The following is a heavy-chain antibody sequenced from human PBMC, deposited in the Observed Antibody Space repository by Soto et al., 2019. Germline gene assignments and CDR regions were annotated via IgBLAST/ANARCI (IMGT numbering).Heavy chain of an antibody. J-gene: IGHJ5*01. D-gene: IGHD1-26*01. CDR1: GGTFSSYA. CDR2: IIPIFGTA. CDR3: ARSSGGVFGIIIEGSNWFGS. V-gene: IGHV1-69*06. Sequence: SVKVSCKASGGTFSSYATSWVRQAPGQGLEWMGGIIPIFGTANYAQKFQGRVTITADKSTSTAYMELSSLRSEDTAFYYCARSSGGVFGIIIEGSNWFGSWGQGTLVTVSS.